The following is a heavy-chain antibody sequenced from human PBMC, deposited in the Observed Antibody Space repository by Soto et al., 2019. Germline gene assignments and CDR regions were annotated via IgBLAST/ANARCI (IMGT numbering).Heavy chain of an antibody. CDR2: VYYTGST. J-gene: IGHJ4*02. Sequence: PSETLSLTCSASGGSISGSYWSWIRQSPGKGLVWLGYVYYTGSTNYSPSLRSRVSISVDTSKNEFSLRLSSVTAADTAVYFCARSVAVPGAHIDYWGQGTQVTVSS. CDR3: ARSVAVPGAHIDY. V-gene: IGHV4-59*01. CDR1: GGSISGSY. D-gene: IGHD6-19*01.